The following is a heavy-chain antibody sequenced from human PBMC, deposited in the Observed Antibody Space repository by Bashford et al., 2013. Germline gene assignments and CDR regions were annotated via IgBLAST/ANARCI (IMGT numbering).Heavy chain of an antibody. Sequence: SETLSLTCTVSGGSISSNYWSWIRQPAGKGLEWIGRIYTSGSTNYNPSLESRVTMSVDTSKNQFSLKLSSVTAVDTAVYYCARMYGTGWYYFDYWGQGTLVTVSS. V-gene: IGHV4-4*07. CDR1: GGSISSNY. D-gene: IGHD6-19*01. CDR3: ARMYGTGWYYFDY. J-gene: IGHJ4*02. CDR2: IYTSGST.